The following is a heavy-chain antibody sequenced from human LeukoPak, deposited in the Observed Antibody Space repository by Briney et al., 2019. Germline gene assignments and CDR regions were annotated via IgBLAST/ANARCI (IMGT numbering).Heavy chain of an antibody. Sequence: ASVKVSCTASGYTFTGYYVHWVRQAPGQGLEWMGWINSHSGGKDYAHKFQGRVTMTRDTSISTAYMELSRLKSDDTAVYYCARYTITAAGSPFDYWGQGTLVTVSS. D-gene: IGHD6-13*01. J-gene: IGHJ4*02. CDR1: GYTFTGYY. V-gene: IGHV1-2*02. CDR3: ARYTITAAGSPFDY. CDR2: INSHSGGK.